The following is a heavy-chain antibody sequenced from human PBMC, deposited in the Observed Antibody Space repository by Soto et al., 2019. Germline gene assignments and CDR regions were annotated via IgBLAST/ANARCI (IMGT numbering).Heavy chain of an antibody. CDR3: ASGLVGYCSSSSCHAYRFDP. Sequence: EVQLSESGGGLVQPGGSLRLSCAASGFTFSSFAMSWVRQAPGKGLEWVSAITGSGDATFYADSVRGRFTISRDNSKNTLYLQMNSLGAEDTALYYCASGLVGYCSSSSCHAYRFDPWGQGTLVTVSS. CDR1: GFTFSSFA. J-gene: IGHJ5*02. CDR2: ITGSGDAT. D-gene: IGHD2-2*01. V-gene: IGHV3-23*01.